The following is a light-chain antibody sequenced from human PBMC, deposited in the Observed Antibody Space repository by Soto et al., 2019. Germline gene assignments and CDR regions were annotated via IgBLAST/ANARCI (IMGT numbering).Light chain of an antibody. V-gene: IGKV4-1*01. CDR3: HQYQSTPWT. Sequence: DIVMTQSPDSLAVSLGERATINCKSSQSVLYSPNNNNYLAWYQQKPGQPPKLLIYWASIRESGVPDRFSGSASGTDFKLTISSLQAEDVAVYYCHQYQSTPWTFGQGTNVEI. J-gene: IGKJ1*01. CDR2: WAS. CDR1: QSVLYSPNNNNY.